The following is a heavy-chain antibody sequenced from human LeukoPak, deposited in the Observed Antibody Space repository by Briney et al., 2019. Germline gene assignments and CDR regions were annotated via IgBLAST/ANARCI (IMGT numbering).Heavy chain of an antibody. CDR1: GFTFSSYA. Sequence: GGSLRLSCAASGFTFSSYAMHWVRQAPGKGLEWVAVISYDGSNKYYADSVKGRFTISRDNSKNTVYLQMNSLKTEDTAVYYCSTGGKYYGMDVWGQGTTVTVSS. CDR2: ISYDGSNK. V-gene: IGHV3-30-3*01. D-gene: IGHD6-25*01. CDR3: STGGKYYGMDV. J-gene: IGHJ6*02.